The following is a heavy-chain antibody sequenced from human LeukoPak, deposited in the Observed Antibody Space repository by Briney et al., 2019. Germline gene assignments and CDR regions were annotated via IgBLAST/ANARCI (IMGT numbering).Heavy chain of an antibody. Sequence: GGSLRLSCAASGFTFSSYAMSWVRQAPGKGLEWVSAISGSGGSTYYADPVKGRFTISRDNSKNTLYLQMNSLRAEDTAVYYCAKASRVGKDRYSFDKLWGSKGAYYYDTHWGQGTLVTVSS. D-gene: IGHD3-22*01. CDR3: AKASRVGKDRYSFDKLWGSKGAYYYDTH. J-gene: IGHJ4*02. CDR2: ISGSGGST. V-gene: IGHV3-23*01. CDR1: GFTFSSYA.